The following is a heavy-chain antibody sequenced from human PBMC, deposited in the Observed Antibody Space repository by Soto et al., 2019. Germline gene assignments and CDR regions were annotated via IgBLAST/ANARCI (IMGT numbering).Heavy chain of an antibody. J-gene: IGHJ4*02. CDR2: ISGSGGST. CDR1: GFIFSNYA. Sequence: GSLRLSCVASGFIFSNYAISWLRQGPGKGLEWVSAISGSGGSTYYADSVKGRFTISRDNSKNTLYLQMNSLRVEDSAVYYCVKERSGHSYDDSWGQGTLVTVSS. D-gene: IGHD5-18*01. V-gene: IGHV3-23*01. CDR3: VKERSGHSYDDS.